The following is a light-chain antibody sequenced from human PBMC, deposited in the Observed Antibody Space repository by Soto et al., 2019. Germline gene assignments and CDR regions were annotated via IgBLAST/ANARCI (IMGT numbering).Light chain of an antibody. CDR2: ATS. Sequence: DIQMTQSPSSLSASVGDRVTITCQASQGINHYLAWFQQKPGKVPKLLIYATSTLQSGVPSRFSGSGFGTDFTLTISSLQPEDVATYYCQKHNSAPLFFGPGTKVEIK. V-gene: IGKV1-27*01. CDR1: QGINHY. CDR3: QKHNSAPLF. J-gene: IGKJ3*01.